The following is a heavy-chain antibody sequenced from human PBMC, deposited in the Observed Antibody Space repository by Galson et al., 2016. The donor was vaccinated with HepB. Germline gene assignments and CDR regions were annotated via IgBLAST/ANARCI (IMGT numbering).Heavy chain of an antibody. D-gene: IGHD4-17*01. J-gene: IGHJ6*02. V-gene: IGHV4-59*01. CDR3: AGVGTKVTTQALGMDV. Sequence: SETLSLTCTVSGGSISNYYWSWIRQPPGKGLEWIGYIYKSGTTNSNPSLKSRVTIPLDTSKNPFSLKFSSVTAADTAVYYCAGVGTKVTTQALGMDVGGQGTTVTVSS. CDR2: IYKSGTT. CDR1: GGSISNYY.